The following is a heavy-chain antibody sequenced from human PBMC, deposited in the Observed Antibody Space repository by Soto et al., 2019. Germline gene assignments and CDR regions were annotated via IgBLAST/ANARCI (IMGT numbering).Heavy chain of an antibody. D-gene: IGHD2-2*01. V-gene: IGHV4-34*01. J-gene: IGHJ3*02. CDR2: INHSGST. CDR3: ARRRLTVVVPAAMREAFDI. Sequence: QVQLQQWGAGLLKPSETLSLTCAVYGGSFSGYYWSWIRQPPGKGLEWIGEINHSGSTNYNPSIKNRVTISGDTSNNQFSLKLSSVTAADTAVYYCARRRLTVVVPAAMREAFDIWGQGTMVTVSS. CDR1: GGSFSGYY.